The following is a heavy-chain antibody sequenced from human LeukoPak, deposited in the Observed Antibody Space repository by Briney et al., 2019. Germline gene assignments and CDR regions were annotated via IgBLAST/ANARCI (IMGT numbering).Heavy chain of an antibody. CDR2: IYSSGST. Sequence: SETLSLTCSLSGGSISNYYWTWIRQPPGKGLEWIGYIYSSGSTNYNPSLKSRVTISVDKSKNQFSLKLSSVTAADTAVYYCARIGKVAITMVRGAYFDYWGQGTLVTVSS. V-gene: IGHV4-59*08. J-gene: IGHJ4*02. CDR3: ARIGKVAITMVRGAYFDY. CDR1: GGSISNYY. D-gene: IGHD3-10*01.